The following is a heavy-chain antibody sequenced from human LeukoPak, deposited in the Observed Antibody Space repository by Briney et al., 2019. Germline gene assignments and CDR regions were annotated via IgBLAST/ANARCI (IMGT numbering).Heavy chain of an antibody. CDR3: ANEIRPNDY. Sequence: GGSLRLSCTASEFDFSSHAMTWVRQAPGKGLEWVSAISISGSKTYYADSVKGRFTISRDNSKNTLYLQMNSLRAEDTAVYYCANEIRPNDYWGQGTQVTVSS. CDR2: ISISGSKT. V-gene: IGHV3-23*01. J-gene: IGHJ4*02. CDR1: EFDFSSHA. D-gene: IGHD4-17*01.